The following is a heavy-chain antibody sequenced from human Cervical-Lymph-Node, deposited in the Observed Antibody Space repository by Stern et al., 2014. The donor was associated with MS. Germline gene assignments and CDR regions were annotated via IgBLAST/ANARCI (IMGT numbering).Heavy chain of an antibody. D-gene: IGHD3-10*01. V-gene: IGHV1-8*01. CDR1: GYTFTNYN. CDR2: MNPNSGNK. Sequence: QMQLVQSGAEVKKPGASVKVSCKASGYTFTNYNIDWVRQAPGQGLEWMGWMNPNSGNKGYAQRFPGRDTMTRATATTPAYMELRSLKAEDTAVYYCARVRFYGSGIYYALGDGMDVWGQGTTVTVSS. J-gene: IGHJ6*02. CDR3: ARVRFYGSGIYYALGDGMDV.